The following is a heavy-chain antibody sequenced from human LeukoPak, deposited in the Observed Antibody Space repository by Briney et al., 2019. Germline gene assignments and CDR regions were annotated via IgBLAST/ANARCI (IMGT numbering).Heavy chain of an antibody. V-gene: IGHV1-2*02. CDR2: INPNSGGT. D-gene: IGHD6-19*01. CDR3: ARAPYSSGYNWFDP. J-gene: IGHJ5*02. CDR1: GYTFTGYY. Sequence: ASVKVSCKASGYTFTGYYMHWVRQAPGQGLEWMGWINPNSGGTNYAQKFQGRVTITADKSTSTAYMELSSLRSEDTAVYYCARAPYSSGYNWFDPWGQGTLVTVSS.